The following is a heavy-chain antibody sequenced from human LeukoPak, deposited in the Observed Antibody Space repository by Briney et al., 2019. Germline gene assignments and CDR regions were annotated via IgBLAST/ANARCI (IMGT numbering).Heavy chain of an antibody. CDR3: ASGRSGGGLQY. CDR1: GGTFSSYA. J-gene: IGHJ1*01. CDR2: IIPIVGIA. D-gene: IGHD3-3*01. Sequence: SVKVSCKASGGTFSSYAISWVRQAPGQGLEWMGRIIPIVGIADSAQRLQDRATVTADKYTNTAYMELRSLRFEDTAVYYCASGRSGGGLQYWGQGTPVIVS. V-gene: IGHV1-69*04.